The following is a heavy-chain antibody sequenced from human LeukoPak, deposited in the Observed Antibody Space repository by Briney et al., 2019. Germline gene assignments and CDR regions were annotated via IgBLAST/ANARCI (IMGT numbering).Heavy chain of an antibody. CDR2: IYYSGST. CDR3: ARDKGGSYPDAFDI. Sequence: PSETLSLTCTVSGGSIRSSSYYWGWIRQPPGKGLEWIGSIYYSGSTYYNPSLKSRVTISVDMSKNQFSLKLSPVTAADTAVYYCARDKGGSYPDAFDIWGQGTMVTVSS. V-gene: IGHV4-39*07. J-gene: IGHJ3*02. D-gene: IGHD1-26*01. CDR1: GGSIRSSSYY.